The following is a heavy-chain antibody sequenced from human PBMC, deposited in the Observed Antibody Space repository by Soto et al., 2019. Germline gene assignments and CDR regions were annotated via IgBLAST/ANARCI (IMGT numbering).Heavy chain of an antibody. CDR2: IYHSGST. Sequence: PSETLSLTCAVSGYSISSGYYLGWIRQPPGKGLEWIGSIYHSGSTYYNPSLKSRVTISVDTSKNQFSLKLSSVTAADTAVYYCARQDKGDFWSGWDAFDIWGQGTMVTVSS. CDR1: GYSISSGYY. J-gene: IGHJ3*02. V-gene: IGHV4-38-2*01. D-gene: IGHD3-3*01. CDR3: ARQDKGDFWSGWDAFDI.